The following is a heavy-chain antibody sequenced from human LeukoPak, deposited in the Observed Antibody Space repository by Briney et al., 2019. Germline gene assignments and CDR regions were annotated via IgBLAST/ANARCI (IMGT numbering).Heavy chain of an antibody. CDR2: MYYSGSS. V-gene: IGHV4-59*13. CDR1: GGSISAYY. CDR3: ARDSSGSYYSWFDP. Sequence: PSETLSLTCTVSGGSISAYYWSWIRRPPGKGLEWIGYMYYSGSSNYNPSLKSRVTISVDTSKNQFSLKLNSVTAADTAVYYCARDSSGSYYSWFDPWGQGTLVTVSS. D-gene: IGHD3-10*01. J-gene: IGHJ5*02.